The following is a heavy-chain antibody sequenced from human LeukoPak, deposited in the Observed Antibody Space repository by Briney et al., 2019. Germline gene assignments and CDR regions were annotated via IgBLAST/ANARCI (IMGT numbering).Heavy chain of an antibody. J-gene: IGHJ4*02. Sequence: GATVKISCKASGYTFIDAYIHWLQEAPGKGLEWMGRIDPEDGETVYADNFQGRLTITADMSTDTAYMELRRLGSEDTAVYYCATRGGKVVVSGLDYWGQGTLVTVSS. V-gene: IGHV1-69-2*01. CDR1: GYTFIDAY. D-gene: IGHD2-15*01. CDR3: ATRGGKVVVSGLDY. CDR2: IDPEDGET.